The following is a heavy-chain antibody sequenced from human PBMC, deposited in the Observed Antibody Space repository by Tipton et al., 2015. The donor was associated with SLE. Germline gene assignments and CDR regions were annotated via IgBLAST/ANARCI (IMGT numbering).Heavy chain of an antibody. Sequence: LRLSCTVSGGSISSYYWSWIRQPPGKGLEWIGYIYYSGSTNYNPSLKSRVTISVDTSKNQFSLKLSSVTAADTAVYYCAREGSGWYRGYYFDYWGQGTLVTVSS. CDR2: IYYSGST. D-gene: IGHD6-19*01. CDR1: GGSISSYY. V-gene: IGHV4-59*12. J-gene: IGHJ4*02. CDR3: AREGSGWYRGYYFDY.